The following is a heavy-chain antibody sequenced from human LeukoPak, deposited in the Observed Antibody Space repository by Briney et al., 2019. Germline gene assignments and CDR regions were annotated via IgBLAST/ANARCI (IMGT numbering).Heavy chain of an antibody. CDR2: LGDNDGRT. D-gene: IGHD3-9*01. Sequence: GGSLRLSCAASGFTFSNFAMNWVRQAPGKGLEWVSALGDNDGRTFYADSVKGRFTISRDNSKNTLYLQMNSLRAEDTAIYYCAKNGKDNYDMFFDFWGQGTLVTVSS. J-gene: IGHJ4*02. V-gene: IGHV3-23*01. CDR1: GFTFSNFA. CDR3: AKNGKDNYDMFFDF.